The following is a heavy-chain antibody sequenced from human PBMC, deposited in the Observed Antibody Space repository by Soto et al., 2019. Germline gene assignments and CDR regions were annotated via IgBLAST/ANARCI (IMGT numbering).Heavy chain of an antibody. J-gene: IGHJ4*02. CDR1: GFTFSNAW. V-gene: IGHV3-15*01. D-gene: IGHD2-8*01. Sequence: EVQLVESGGGLVKPGGSLRLSCAASGFTFSNAWMSWVRQAPGKGLEWVGRIKSKTDGGTTDYAAPVKGRFTISRDDSKNTLYLQINGLRAEDTAVYYCAKHPLKYCTNGVCYLGSWGQGTLVTVSS. CDR2: IKSKTDGGTT. CDR3: AKHPLKYCTNGVCYLGS.